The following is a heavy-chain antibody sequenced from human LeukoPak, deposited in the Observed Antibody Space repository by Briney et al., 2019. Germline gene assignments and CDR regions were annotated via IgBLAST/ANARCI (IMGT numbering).Heavy chain of an antibody. D-gene: IGHD2-21*02. CDR2: ISTSGVYI. V-gene: IGHV3-21*01. Sequence: PGGSLRLSCAASGFTLSHYFMNWVRQVPGEGLEWVSSISTSGVYISYGDSLKGRFTISRDNAQNSLYLQMSSLTAEDTGVYYCVRAPRSGLQVRSPAYFDFWGQGTVVTVSS. CDR3: VRAPRSGLQVRSPAYFDF. J-gene: IGHJ4*02. CDR1: GFTLSHYF.